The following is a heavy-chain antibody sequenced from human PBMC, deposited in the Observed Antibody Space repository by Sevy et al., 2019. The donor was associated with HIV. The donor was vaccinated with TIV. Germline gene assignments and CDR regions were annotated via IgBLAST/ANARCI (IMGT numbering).Heavy chain of an antibody. J-gene: IGHJ3*02. V-gene: IGHV3-23*01. Sequence: GGSLRLSCAASGFTFSSYAMSWVRQAPGKGLEWVSAISGSGGSTYYADSVKGRFTMSRDNSKNTLYLQMNSLRAEDTAVYYCAKNLSPRELTDAFDIWGQGTMVTVSS. CDR1: GFTFSSYA. CDR2: ISGSGGST. D-gene: IGHD1-26*01. CDR3: AKNLSPRELTDAFDI.